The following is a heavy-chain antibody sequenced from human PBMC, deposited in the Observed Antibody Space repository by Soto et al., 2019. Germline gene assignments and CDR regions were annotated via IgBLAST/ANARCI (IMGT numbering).Heavy chain of an antibody. CDR3: VDSSGYYYPFGY. Sequence: GGSLRLSCAASGFPFSTYAMHWVRQAPGRGLGWMALISYDVNTRYYADSVKGRFTISRDNSKNTLYLQMNSLRPEDTAVYYCVDSSGYYYPFGYWGQGTLVTVSS. CDR2: ISYDVNTR. J-gene: IGHJ4*02. CDR1: GFPFSTYA. D-gene: IGHD3-22*01. V-gene: IGHV3-30-3*01.